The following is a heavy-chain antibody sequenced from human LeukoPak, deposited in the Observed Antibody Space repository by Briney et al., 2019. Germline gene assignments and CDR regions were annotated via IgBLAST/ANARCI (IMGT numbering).Heavy chain of an antibody. V-gene: IGHV3-30-3*01. Sequence: GRSLRLSCAASGSTFSSYAMHWVRQAPGKGLEWVAVISYDGSNKYYADSVKGRFTISRDNSKNTLYLQMNSLRAEDTAVYYCARDRRSGSYLGTLDYWGQGTLVIVSS. D-gene: IGHD1-26*01. CDR2: ISYDGSNK. CDR1: GSTFSSYA. J-gene: IGHJ4*02. CDR3: ARDRRSGSYLGTLDY.